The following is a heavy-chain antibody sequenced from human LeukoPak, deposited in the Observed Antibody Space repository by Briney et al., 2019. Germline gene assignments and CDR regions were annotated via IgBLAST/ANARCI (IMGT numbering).Heavy chain of an antibody. J-gene: IGHJ6*03. CDR3: ARLPRTEGYYYYMDV. Sequence: SETLSLTCTVSGGSVSNNNYYWGWIRQPPGKGLEWIGSMYYSGTTYYNPSLKSRVTISVDTSKNQFSLKVSSVSAADTAVYYCARLPRTEGYYYYMDVWGKGTTVTVSS. CDR2: MYYSGTT. CDR1: GGSVSNNNYY. V-gene: IGHV4-39*01.